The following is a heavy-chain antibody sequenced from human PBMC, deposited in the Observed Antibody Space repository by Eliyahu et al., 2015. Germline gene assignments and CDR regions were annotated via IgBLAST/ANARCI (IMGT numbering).Heavy chain of an antibody. CDR2: IIWNNASI. CDR1: GFTFDDYA. CDR3: AKPIAGIFGGFDF. D-gene: IGHD1-1*01. Sequence: EVQLVESGGGLVQPGRSLRLSCAASGFTFDDYAMNWXRQAPGKGLEWVSGIIWNNASIGYADSVKGRFTISRDNAKNSLYLQMNSLRVEDTAFYYCAKPIAGIFGGFDFWGQGTLVTVSS. J-gene: IGHJ4*02. V-gene: IGHV3-9*01.